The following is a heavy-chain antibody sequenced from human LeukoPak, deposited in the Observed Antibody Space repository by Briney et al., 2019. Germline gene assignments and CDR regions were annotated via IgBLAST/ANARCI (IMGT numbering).Heavy chain of an antibody. Sequence: PSETLSLTCTVSGGSISSHYWSWIRQPPGKGLEWIGYIYYSGSTNYNPSLKSRVTMSVDTSKNQFSLKLSSVTAADTAVYYCAREAAGSYYFDYWGQGTLVTVSS. CDR1: GGSISSHY. V-gene: IGHV4-59*11. CDR2: IYYSGST. J-gene: IGHJ4*02. CDR3: AREAAGSYYFDY. D-gene: IGHD1-26*01.